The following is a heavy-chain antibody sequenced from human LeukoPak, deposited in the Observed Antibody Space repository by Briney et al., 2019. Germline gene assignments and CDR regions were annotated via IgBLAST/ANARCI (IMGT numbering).Heavy chain of an antibody. J-gene: IGHJ4*02. Sequence: PGRSLRLSCAASGFTFRSYAMHWVRQAPGKGLEWVAVISYDGSNKYYADSVKGRFTISRDNSKNTLYLQMNSLRAEDTAVYYCARDPSYVIAGILDYWGQGTLVTVSS. CDR3: ARDPSYVIAGILDY. V-gene: IGHV3-30*04. CDR1: GFTFRSYA. D-gene: IGHD2/OR15-2a*01. CDR2: ISYDGSNK.